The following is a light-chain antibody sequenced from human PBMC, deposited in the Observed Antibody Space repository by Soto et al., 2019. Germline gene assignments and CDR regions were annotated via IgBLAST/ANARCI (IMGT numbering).Light chain of an antibody. J-gene: IGLJ1*01. CDR2: GNS. CDR3: QSYDSSLSGSYV. Sequence: QSVLTQPPSVSGAPGQRVTISCTGSSSNIGAGYDVHWYQQLPGTAPKLLIYGNSNRPSGVPDRFSGSKSGNSASLAITGLQAEDEADYYCQSYDSSLSGSYVFGTGTKVNVL. CDR1: SSNIGAGYD. V-gene: IGLV1-40*01.